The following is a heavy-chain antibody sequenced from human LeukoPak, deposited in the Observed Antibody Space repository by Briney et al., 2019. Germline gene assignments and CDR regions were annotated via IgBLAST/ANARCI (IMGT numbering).Heavy chain of an antibody. J-gene: IGHJ3*02. CDR2: IYNSGDT. D-gene: IGHD4-23*01. CDR1: GTSIRSGSYY. Sequence: SETLSLTCSVSGTSIRSGSYYWLWIRQPPGRELEWIGSIYNSGDTYYNPSVESRVTLSLDKSKNQFSLKVSSVTAADTAVYYCARGGGYGGASGIWGQGTMVTVSS. V-gene: IGHV4-39*07. CDR3: ARGGGYGGASGI.